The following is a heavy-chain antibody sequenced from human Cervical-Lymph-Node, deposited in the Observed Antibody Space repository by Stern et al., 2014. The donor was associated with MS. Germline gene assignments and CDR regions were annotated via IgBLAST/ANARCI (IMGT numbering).Heavy chain of an antibody. CDR2: IYYSGNT. D-gene: IGHD3-10*01. CDR1: GVSISTKY. J-gene: IGHJ5*02. V-gene: IGHV4-59*13. CDR3: ARDPHYYATGENWFDP. Sequence: QVQLQESGPGLVKPSETLSLTCTVSGVSISTKYWSWIRQPPGKGLEWIGSIYYSGNTDYNPSLKSRVSISLDLSQNQFSLSLTSVTAADTAIYYCARDPHYYATGENWFDPWGQGILVTVSS.